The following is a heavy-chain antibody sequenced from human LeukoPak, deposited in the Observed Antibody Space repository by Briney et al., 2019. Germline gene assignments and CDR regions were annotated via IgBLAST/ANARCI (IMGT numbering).Heavy chain of an antibody. CDR2: ISSDTSYI. J-gene: IGHJ4*02. V-gene: IGHV3-21*01. CDR3: AKDTSTVTNREFDY. Sequence: GSLRLSCAASGFTFSSYNMNWVRQAPGKGLEWVSLISSDTSYIHYADSVKGRFTISRDNAKNSVFLQMNSLRAEDTAVYYCAKDTSTVTNREFDYWGQGTLVTVSS. D-gene: IGHD4-17*01. CDR1: GFTFSSYN.